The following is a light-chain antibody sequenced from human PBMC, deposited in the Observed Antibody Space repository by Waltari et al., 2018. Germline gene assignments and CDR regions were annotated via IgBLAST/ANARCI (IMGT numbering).Light chain of an antibody. Sequence: EVVMTQSPATLSVSPGERATLSCRASRNINNNLAWYHQIPGQAPRLLIYGASTRATGIPARFSGSGSGTEFTLTISSLQSEDFAVYYCQHFHSWPLTFGGGTIVDIK. J-gene: IGKJ4*01. CDR3: QHFHSWPLT. V-gene: IGKV3-15*01. CDR1: RNINNN. CDR2: GAS.